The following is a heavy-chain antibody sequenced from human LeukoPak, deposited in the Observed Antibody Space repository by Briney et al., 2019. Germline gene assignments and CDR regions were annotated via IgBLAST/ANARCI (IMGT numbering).Heavy chain of an antibody. Sequence: GGSLRLXCVVSGFTFSDYAMSWVRQAPGEGLKWVSAISGSGGSTYYADSVKGRFIISRDNSKNMLYLQMNSLRAEDTAVYYCAKVSLRYFDWLLSGDWGQGTLVTVSS. CDR3: AKVSLRYFDWLLSGD. CDR2: ISGSGGST. V-gene: IGHV3-23*01. CDR1: GFTFSDYA. D-gene: IGHD3-9*01. J-gene: IGHJ4*02.